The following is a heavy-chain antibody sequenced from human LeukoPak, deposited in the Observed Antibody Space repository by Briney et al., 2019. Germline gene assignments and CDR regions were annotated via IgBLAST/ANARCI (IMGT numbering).Heavy chain of an antibody. CDR3: ARDRDRSGYPYYYYGMDV. D-gene: IGHD3-22*01. V-gene: IGHV3-21*01. Sequence: GGSLRLSCAASGFSFSSYSMNWVRQAPGKGLEWLSSISSSSYIYYADSVTGRFTISRDNAKNSLYLQMNSLRAEDTAVYYCARDRDRSGYPYYYYGMDVWGQGTTVTVSS. J-gene: IGHJ6*02. CDR2: ISSSSYI. CDR1: GFSFSSYS.